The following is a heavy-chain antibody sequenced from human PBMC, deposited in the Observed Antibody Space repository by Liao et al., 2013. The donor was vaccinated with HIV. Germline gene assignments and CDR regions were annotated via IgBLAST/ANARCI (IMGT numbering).Heavy chain of an antibody. Sequence: QVPLRQWGAGLLKPSETLSLTCAVYGGSFSGHYWSWIRQPPGKGLEWIGEINESGRTNYNPSLKSRVTISEDMSKNQFSLRLSSLTAADTAVYYCARGSRYFDWILSHPRMITDAFNLWGQGTMVTVSS. V-gene: IGHV4-34*01. D-gene: IGHD3-9*01. CDR3: ARGSRYFDWILSHPRMITDAFNL. CDR1: GGSFSGHY. CDR2: INESGRT. J-gene: IGHJ3*01.